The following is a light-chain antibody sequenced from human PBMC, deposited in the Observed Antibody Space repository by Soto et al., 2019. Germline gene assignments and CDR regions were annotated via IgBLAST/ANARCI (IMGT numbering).Light chain of an antibody. J-gene: IGKJ4*01. V-gene: IGKV3-11*01. CDR3: QQRSNWPLT. CDR1: QSINTY. CDR2: DAS. Sequence: EVVLTQSPATLSSSPGESVTLSCRASQSINTYLAWYQQKPGQAPRLLIYDASYRAAGIPSRFSGSGSGTDFTLTISSLEPADFAIYHCQQRSNWPLTFGGGTKVAI.